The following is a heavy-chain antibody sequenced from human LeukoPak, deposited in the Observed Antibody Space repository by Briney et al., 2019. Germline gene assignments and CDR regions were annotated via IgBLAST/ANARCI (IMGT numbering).Heavy chain of an antibody. V-gene: IGHV3-20*04. CDR3: SRTAGVVAAAGTLDY. CDR1: GFNFDDYG. CDR2: INWNGGTT. Sequence: PGRSLSLSCAASGFNFDDYGMSWVRQAPGKGLEWVSGINWNGGTTGYADSVKGRFTISRDNAKSSMYLQMNSLRAEDTALYYCSRTAGVVAAAGTLDYWGQGTLVTISS. J-gene: IGHJ4*01. D-gene: IGHD6-13*01.